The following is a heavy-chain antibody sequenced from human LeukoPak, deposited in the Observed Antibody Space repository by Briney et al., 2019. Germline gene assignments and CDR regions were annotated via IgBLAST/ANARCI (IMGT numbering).Heavy chain of an antibody. V-gene: IGHV4-34*08. CDR2: INHSGST. CDR1: GFTFSSFA. Sequence: GSLRLSCAASGFTFSSFAMSWVRQPPGKGLEWIGEINHSGSTNYNPSLKSRVTISVDTSKNQFSLKLSSVTAADTAVYYCCLGGDFDYWGQGTLVTVSS. D-gene: IGHD2-21*01. J-gene: IGHJ4*02. CDR3: CLGGDFDY.